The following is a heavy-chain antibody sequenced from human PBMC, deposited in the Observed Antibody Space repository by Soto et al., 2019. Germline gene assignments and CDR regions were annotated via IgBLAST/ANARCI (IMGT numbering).Heavy chain of an antibody. CDR2: IKGKTDGGTT. CDR1: GFTLSNAW. J-gene: IGHJ4*02. D-gene: IGHD3-16*01. V-gene: IGHV3-15*01. Sequence: EVQLVESGGGLVEPGGSLRLSCAASGFTLSNAWMSWVRQAPGKGLEWVGRIKGKTDGGTTDYAAPVKGRFTISRDDSKNTLYLQMNSLKTEDTALYYCTASLQRFMITFGLWGQGTLVTVCS. CDR3: TASLQRFMITFGL.